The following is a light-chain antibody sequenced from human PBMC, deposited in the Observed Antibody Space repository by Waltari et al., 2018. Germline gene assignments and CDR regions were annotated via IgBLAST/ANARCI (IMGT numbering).Light chain of an antibody. CDR3: QQYGSSPGT. CDR1: QSGSSSY. V-gene: IGKV3-20*01. J-gene: IGKJ1*01. CDR2: GAS. Sequence: EIVLTQSPGTLSLSPGDRATLSCRASQSGSSSYLAWYQQKPGQAPRLLIYGASSRATGIPDRFSGSGSGTDFTLTISRLEPEDFAVYYCQQYGSSPGTFGQGTKVEIK.